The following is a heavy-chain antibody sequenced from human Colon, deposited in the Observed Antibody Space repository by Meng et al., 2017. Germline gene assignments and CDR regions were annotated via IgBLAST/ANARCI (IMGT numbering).Heavy chain of an antibody. CDR1: GDSITNHNW. J-gene: IGHJ1*01. V-gene: IGHV4-4*02. D-gene: IGHD3-10*01. CDR2: IPHRGSS. CDR3: LRGSGGSV. Sequence: QVQLRESCPALVKPSETLSLTCAVSGDSITNHNWWAWVRQPPGKGLEWIGEIPHRGSSAYSPSLKSRVSMSIDKSKNQFSLKLTSVTAADTAVYYCLRGSGGSVWGQGTLVTVSS.